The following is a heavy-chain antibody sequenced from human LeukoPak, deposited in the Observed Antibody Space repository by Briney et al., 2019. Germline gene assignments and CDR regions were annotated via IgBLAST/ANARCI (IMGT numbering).Heavy chain of an antibody. CDR2: IYTSGST. CDR1: GGSISSGSYY. Sequence: SQTLSLTCTVSGGSISSGSYYWSWIRQPAGKGLEWIGRIYTSGSTNYNPSLKSRVTISVDTSKNQFSLRLSSVTAADTAVYYCARDRNYDFWSGYFMDVWGKGTTVTVSS. CDR3: ARDRNYDFWSGYFMDV. J-gene: IGHJ6*03. V-gene: IGHV4-61*02. D-gene: IGHD3-3*01.